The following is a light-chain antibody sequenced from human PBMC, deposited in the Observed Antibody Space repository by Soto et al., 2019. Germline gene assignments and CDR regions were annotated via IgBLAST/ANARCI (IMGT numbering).Light chain of an antibody. J-gene: IGLJ2*01. CDR2: DVS. V-gene: IGLV2-14*01. CDR1: SSDVGGYKY. CDR3: TSYTNSGTLVL. Sequence: QSALTQPASVSGSPGQSITISCTGTSSDVGGYKYVAWYQQYPGKAPKLIIYDVSNRPSGVSTRFSGSKSGNTASLTLSDLQAEDEADYYCTSYTNSGTLVLFGGGTKVTVL.